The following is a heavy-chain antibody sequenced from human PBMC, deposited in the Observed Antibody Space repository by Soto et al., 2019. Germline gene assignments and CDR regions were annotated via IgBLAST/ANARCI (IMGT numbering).Heavy chain of an antibody. J-gene: IGHJ5*02. Sequence: SETLSLTCTVSGGSISGGDYYWSWIRQPPGKGLEWIGYIYYSGNAYYNPSLKSRVTIFVDTSKNQFSLKLTSVTAADTALYYCARFSFERGDYPPNCFAPWGQGTRVPV. CDR1: GGSISGGDYY. CDR2: IYYSGNA. CDR3: ARFSFERGDYPPNCFAP. D-gene: IGHD2-21*01. V-gene: IGHV4-30-4*01.